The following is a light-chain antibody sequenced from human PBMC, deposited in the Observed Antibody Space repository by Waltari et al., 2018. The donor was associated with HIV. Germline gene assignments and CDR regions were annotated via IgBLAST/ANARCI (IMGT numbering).Light chain of an antibody. CDR2: DVS. V-gene: IGLV2-14*01. CDR3: TSYTSSSTWV. J-gene: IGLJ3*02. CDR1: SSDVAGYNY. Sequence: QSALTQPASVSGSPGQSITISCTGTSSDVAGYNYVSWYQQHPGKAPKLMIYDVSNRPSGVSNRFSGSKAGNTASLAISVLHAEDEADYYCTSYTSSSTWVFGGGTKLTVL.